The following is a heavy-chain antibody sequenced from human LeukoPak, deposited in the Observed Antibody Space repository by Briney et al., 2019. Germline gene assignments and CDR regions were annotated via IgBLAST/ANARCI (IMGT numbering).Heavy chain of an antibody. CDR1: GGTLSSYA. CDR2: IIPIFGTA. Sequence: GASVKVSCKASGGTLSSYAISWVRQAPGQGLEWMGGIIPIFGTANYAQKFQGRVTITADESTSTAYMELSSLRSEDTAVYYCARHSGSYLRGRYYYYYGMDVWGQGTTVTVSS. CDR3: ARHSGSYLRGRYYYYYGMDV. V-gene: IGHV1-69*13. D-gene: IGHD1-26*01. J-gene: IGHJ6*02.